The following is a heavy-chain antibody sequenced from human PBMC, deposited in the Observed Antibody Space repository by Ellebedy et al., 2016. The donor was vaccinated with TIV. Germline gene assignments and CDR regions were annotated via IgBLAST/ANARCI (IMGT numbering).Heavy chain of an antibody. CDR3: ARVIAVAGTNYYGMDV. V-gene: IGHV3-7*03. D-gene: IGHD6-19*01. J-gene: IGHJ6*02. CDR1: GFTFSNYW. Sequence: GESLKISCAASGFTFSNYWMTWVRQAPGKGLEWVANMKQDGGEEYYVDSVKGRFIISRDNAKNSLYLQMNSLRAEDTAVYYCARVIAVAGTNYYGMDVWGQGTTVTVSS. CDR2: MKQDGGEE.